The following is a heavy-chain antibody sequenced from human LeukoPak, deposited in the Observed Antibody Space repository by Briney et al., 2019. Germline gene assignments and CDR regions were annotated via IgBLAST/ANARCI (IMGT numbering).Heavy chain of an antibody. CDR1: GYTFTNYG. CDR2: ISGYNGNT. CDR3: ARGGGYCSSTSCYTGLIRGWFDP. D-gene: IGHD2-2*02. J-gene: IGHJ5*02. Sequence: ASVKVSCKASGYTFTNYGITWVRQAPGQGLEWMGWISGYNGNTNYAQKLQGRVTMTTDTSTSTASMELRSLRSDDTAVYYCARGGGYCSSTSCYTGLIRGWFDPWGRGTLVTVSS. V-gene: IGHV1-18*01.